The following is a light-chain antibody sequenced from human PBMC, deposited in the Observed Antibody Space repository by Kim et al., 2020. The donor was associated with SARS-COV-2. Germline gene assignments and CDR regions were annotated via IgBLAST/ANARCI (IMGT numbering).Light chain of an antibody. CDR3: AAWDDNLSGL. CDR2: RDN. Sequence: PGQRVTTPGSGSSSTMGNHYVYWYQQVPGTAPKLLIYRDNQRPSGVPDRFSGSKSGTSASLAISGLRSEDEADYYCAAWDDNLSGLFGGGTKVTVL. CDR1: SSTMGNHY. J-gene: IGLJ3*02. V-gene: IGLV1-47*01.